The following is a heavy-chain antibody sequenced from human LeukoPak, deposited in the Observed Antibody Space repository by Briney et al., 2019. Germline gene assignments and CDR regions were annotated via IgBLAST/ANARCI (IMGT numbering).Heavy chain of an antibody. Sequence: GGSLRLSCAASGFMLSGFWMSWVRQAPGKGLEWVANIKHDGSEKNYVDSVKGRFTISRDNAKNSLYLQMNSLGGEDTAVYYCATRPRSDYYFAIFDYWGQGTLVTVSS. CDR2: IKHDGSEK. CDR3: ATRPRSDYYFAIFDY. V-gene: IGHV3-7*01. D-gene: IGHD3-22*01. J-gene: IGHJ4*02. CDR1: GFMLSGFW.